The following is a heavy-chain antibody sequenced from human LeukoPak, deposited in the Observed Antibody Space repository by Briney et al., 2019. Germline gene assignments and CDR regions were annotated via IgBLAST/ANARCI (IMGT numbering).Heavy chain of an antibody. V-gene: IGHV1-2*02. CDR1: GYTFTGYY. D-gene: IGHD4-17*01. CDR3: AREMNYDDYRTSDY. CDR2: INPNSGGT. J-gene: IGHJ4*02. Sequence: GASVKVSCKTSGYTFTGYYMHWVRQAPGQGLEWMGWINPNSGGTNYAQRFQGRVTMTRDTSMSTAYMELSRLRSDDSAVYYCAREMNYDDYRTSDYWGQGTLVTVSS.